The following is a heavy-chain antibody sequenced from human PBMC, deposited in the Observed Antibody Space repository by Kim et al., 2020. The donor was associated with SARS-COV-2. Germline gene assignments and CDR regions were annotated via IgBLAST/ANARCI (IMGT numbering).Heavy chain of an antibody. V-gene: IGHV3-48*03. D-gene: IGHD3-10*01. CDR1: GFTFSSYE. CDR2: IYTSGSTT. Sequence: GSLRLSCTASGFTFSSYEMNWVRQAPGKGLEWVAYIYTSGSTTHYAESVKGRFTVSRDNPKNSLYLQMNSLRVEDTAVYYCVRDLVGGSGMDVWGQGTTVTVSS. J-gene: IGHJ6*02. CDR3: VRDLVGGSGMDV.